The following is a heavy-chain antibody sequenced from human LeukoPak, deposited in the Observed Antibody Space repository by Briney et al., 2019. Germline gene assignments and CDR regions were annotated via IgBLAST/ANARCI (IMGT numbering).Heavy chain of an antibody. V-gene: IGHV1-69*04. D-gene: IGHD3-3*01. CDR2: IIPILGIA. CDR1: GGTFSSYG. CDR3: ARESGITIFGVVETPNNWFDP. Sequence: GASVKVSCKASGGTFSSYGISWVRQAPGQGLEWMGRIIPILGIASNAQKFQDRVTITADKSTGTAYMELRSLRSKDTAVYYCARESGITIFGVVETPNNWFDPWGQGTLVTVSS. J-gene: IGHJ5*02.